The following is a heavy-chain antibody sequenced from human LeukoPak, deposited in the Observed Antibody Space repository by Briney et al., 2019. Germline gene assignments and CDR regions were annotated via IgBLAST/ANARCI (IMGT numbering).Heavy chain of an antibody. J-gene: IGHJ3*01. CDR2: IYTSGST. V-gene: IGHV4-4*07. D-gene: IGHD1-14*01. Sequence: SETLSLTCTVSGGSISSYYWSWIRQPAGKGLEWIGRIYTSGSTNYNPSLKSRVTMSVDTSKNQFSLKLISVTAADTAVYYCARERQIAVVTGSTFDLWGPGALVIVSA. CDR1: GGSISSYY. CDR3: ARERQIAVVTGSTFDL.